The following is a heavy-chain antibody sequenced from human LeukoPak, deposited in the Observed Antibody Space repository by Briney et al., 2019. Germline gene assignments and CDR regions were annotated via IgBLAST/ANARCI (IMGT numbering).Heavy chain of an antibody. J-gene: IGHJ3*02. CDR1: GFTFRNYL. Sequence: GGSLRLSCAASGFTFRNYLMNWVRQALGKGPEWVSFISSTGGTIYYADSVKGRFTVSRDNGKNSLLLQMNSLRAEDTALYYCARGYSRAAFDIWGQGTVVAVSS. V-gene: IGHV3-48*01. CDR3: ARGYSRAAFDI. CDR2: ISSTGGTI. D-gene: IGHD2-15*01.